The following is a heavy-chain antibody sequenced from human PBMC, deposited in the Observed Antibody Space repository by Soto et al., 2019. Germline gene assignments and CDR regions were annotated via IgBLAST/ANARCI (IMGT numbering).Heavy chain of an antibody. V-gene: IGHV4-4*07. CDR2: IHTTDGT. CDR1: GGSISSYY. D-gene: IGHD6-13*01. J-gene: IGHJ4*02. CDR3: ARALSSAAGLYFDF. Sequence: TLSLTCTVSGGSISSYYWSWIRQPAGKGMEWIGRIHTTDGTNYNPSLKSRVTMSIDTSNNQFSLKLSSLTAADTAVYYCARALSSAAGLYFDFWGQGTLVTVSS.